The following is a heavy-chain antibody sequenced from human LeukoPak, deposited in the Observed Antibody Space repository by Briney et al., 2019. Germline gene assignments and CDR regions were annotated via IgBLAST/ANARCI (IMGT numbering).Heavy chain of an antibody. CDR3: AKDIGEYWGAFDI. CDR2: ISWNSGSI. Sequence: GGSLRLSCAASGFTFDDYAMHWVRQAPGKGLEWVSGISWNSGSIGYADSVKGRFTISRDNAKNSLYLQMNSLRAEDTALYYCAKDIGEYWGAFDIWGQGTMVTVSS. V-gene: IGHV3-9*01. CDR1: GFTFDDYA. J-gene: IGHJ3*02. D-gene: IGHD7-27*01.